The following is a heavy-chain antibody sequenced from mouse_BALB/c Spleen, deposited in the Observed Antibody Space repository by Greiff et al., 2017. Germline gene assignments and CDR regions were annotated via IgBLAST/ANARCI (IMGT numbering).Heavy chain of an antibody. V-gene: IGHV5-4*02. CDR3: ARDKLGLRGGFAY. CDR1: GFTFSDYY. Sequence: EVKVVESGGGLVKPGGSLKLSCAASGFTFSDYYMYWVRQTPEKRLEWVATISDGGSYTYYPDSVKGRFTISRDNAKNNLYLQMSSLKSEDTAMYYCARDKLGLRGGFAYWGQGTLVTVSA. D-gene: IGHD3-1*01. J-gene: IGHJ3*01. CDR2: ISDGGSYT.